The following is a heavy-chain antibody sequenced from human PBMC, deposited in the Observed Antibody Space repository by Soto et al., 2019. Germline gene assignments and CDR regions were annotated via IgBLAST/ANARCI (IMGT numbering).Heavy chain of an antibody. Sequence: QVQLQESGPGLVKPSQILSLTCTVSGGSISSGGYYWSWIRQHPGKGLEWIGYIYYTGSTYYNPSLKRRVTISADTSKNQFSLKLSSVTAADTAVYYCARDPERTGGAFDIWGQGTMVTVSS. CDR2: IYYTGST. CDR3: ARDPERTGGAFDI. V-gene: IGHV4-31*03. CDR1: GGSISSGGYY. J-gene: IGHJ3*02. D-gene: IGHD3-16*01.